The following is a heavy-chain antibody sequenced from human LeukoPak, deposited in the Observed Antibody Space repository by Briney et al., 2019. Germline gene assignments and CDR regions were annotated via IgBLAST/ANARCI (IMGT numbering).Heavy chain of an antibody. D-gene: IGHD4-11*01. CDR3: ADSRPGLEGDYKPTF. V-gene: IGHV3-23*01. CDR1: GFTFTSYA. CDR2: ISGGGAGT. J-gene: IGHJ4*01. Sequence: GGSLRLSCAASGFTFTSYAMSWVRQAPGKGLEWVSAISGGGAGTYYADSVKGRFTISRDNSKNTLYLQMNSLRADDTAVYYCADSRPGLEGDYKPTFWGHGTLVTVSS.